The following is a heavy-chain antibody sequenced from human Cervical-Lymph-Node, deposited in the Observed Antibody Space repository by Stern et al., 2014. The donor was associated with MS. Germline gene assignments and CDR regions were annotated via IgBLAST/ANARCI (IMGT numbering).Heavy chain of an antibody. Sequence: VQLVESGGGLVQPGGSLRLSCEASGFTFSDSFMDWVRQAPGKGLEWVGRIRNKGSRYTTQYVASVEGRFPMSRDDSNNSMVLQMNSLKTEDTAVYYCAKHADSAGGAWGQGTLVTVSS. CDR2: IRNKGSRYTT. D-gene: IGHD3-10*01. J-gene: IGHJ5*02. CDR1: GFTFSDSF. CDR3: AKHADSAGGA. V-gene: IGHV3-72*01.